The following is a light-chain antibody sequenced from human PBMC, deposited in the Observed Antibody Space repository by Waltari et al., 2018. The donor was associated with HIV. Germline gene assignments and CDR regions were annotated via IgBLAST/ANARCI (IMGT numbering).Light chain of an antibody. V-gene: IGKV3-20*01. CDR2: GAS. Sequence: EIVLTQSPGTLSLSPGERATLSCRASESVSSSYLAWYQQKPGQAPRLLIYGASTRATDIPDMFSGSGSGTDFTLTISRLEPEDFAVYFCQLYSASITFGQGTRLEIK. J-gene: IGKJ5*01. CDR3: QLYSASIT. CDR1: ESVSSSY.